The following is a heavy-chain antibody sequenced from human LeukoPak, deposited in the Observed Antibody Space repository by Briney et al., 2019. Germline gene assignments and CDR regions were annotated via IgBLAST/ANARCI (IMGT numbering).Heavy chain of an antibody. V-gene: IGHV3-30*03. CDR2: ISYDGSNK. CDR3: TRTDAFDI. CDR1: GFTFSSYG. J-gene: IGHJ3*02. Sequence: GSLRLSCAASGFTFSSYGMHWVRQAPGKGLEWVAVISYDGSNKYYADSVKGRFTISRDNSKNTLYLQMNSPRSEDTAVYYCTRTDAFDIWGQGTMVTVSS.